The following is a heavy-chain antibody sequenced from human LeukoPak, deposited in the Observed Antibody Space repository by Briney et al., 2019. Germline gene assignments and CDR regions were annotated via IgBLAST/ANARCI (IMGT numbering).Heavy chain of an antibody. Sequence: TSQTLSLTCTVSGGSISSGDYYWSWIRQPPGKGLEWIGYIYYSGSTYYNPSLKSRVTISVDTYKNQFSLKLSSETAADTAVYYCAREGSGSYHNWFDPWGQGTLVTVSS. CDR3: AREGSGSYHNWFDP. V-gene: IGHV4-30-4*08. CDR2: IYYSGST. J-gene: IGHJ5*02. D-gene: IGHD1-26*01. CDR1: GGSISSGDYY.